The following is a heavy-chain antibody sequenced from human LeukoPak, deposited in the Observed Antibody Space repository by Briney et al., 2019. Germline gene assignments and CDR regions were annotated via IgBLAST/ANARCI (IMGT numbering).Heavy chain of an antibody. V-gene: IGHV1-69*13. J-gene: IGHJ5*02. CDR1: GGTFSSYA. Sequence: GASVKVSCKASGGTFSSYAISWVRQAPGQGLGWMGGIIPIFGTANYAQKFQGRVTITADESTSTAYMELSSLRSEDTAVYYCARWTGLNYDFWSGRNWFDPWGQGTLVTVSS. CDR3: ARWTGLNYDFWSGRNWFDP. D-gene: IGHD3-3*01. CDR2: IIPIFGTA.